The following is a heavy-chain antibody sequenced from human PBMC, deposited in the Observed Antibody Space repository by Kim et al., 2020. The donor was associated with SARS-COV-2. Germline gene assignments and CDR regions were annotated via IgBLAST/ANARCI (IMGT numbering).Heavy chain of an antibody. J-gene: IGHJ4*02. Sequence: GGSLRLSCAASGFTFSTSWMDWVRLAPGKGLEWVASIKEDGGEMYYVDSVKGRFTISRDNAKNSLYLQMNSLRAEDTAVYYCARDRPRGHFDYWVQGTLV. V-gene: IGHV3-7*01. CDR2: IKEDGGEM. CDR1: GFTFSTSW. CDR3: ARDRPRGHFDY.